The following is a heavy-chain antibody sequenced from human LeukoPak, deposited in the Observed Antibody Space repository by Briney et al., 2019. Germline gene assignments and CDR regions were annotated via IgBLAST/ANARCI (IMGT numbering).Heavy chain of an antibody. CDR1: GYTFTSYD. J-gene: IGHJ5*02. CDR2: MNPNSGNT. D-gene: IGHD3-16*01. V-gene: IGHV1-8*03. Sequence: GASVKVSCKASGYTFTSYDINWVRQAPGQGLGWMGWMNPNSGNTGYAQKFQGRVTITRNTSISTAYMELSRLRSDDTAVYYCARDLGGGNWFDPWGQGTLVTVSS. CDR3: ARDLGGGNWFDP.